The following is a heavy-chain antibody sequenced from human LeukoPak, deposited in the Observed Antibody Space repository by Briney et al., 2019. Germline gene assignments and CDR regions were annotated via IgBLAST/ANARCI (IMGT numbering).Heavy chain of an antibody. CDR2: ISHSGTT. V-gene: IGHV4-39*07. Sequence: SETLSLTCSVSGGSISSSSYYWGWIRQPPGKGLEWIGSISHSGTTYYNSSLRSRVTISLDTSKNQFSLKLNFVTAADSAVYYCARDSDRGYSYGTRLDYWGQGILVTVSS. J-gene: IGHJ4*02. CDR1: GGSISSSSYY. D-gene: IGHD5-18*01. CDR3: ARDSDRGYSYGTRLDY.